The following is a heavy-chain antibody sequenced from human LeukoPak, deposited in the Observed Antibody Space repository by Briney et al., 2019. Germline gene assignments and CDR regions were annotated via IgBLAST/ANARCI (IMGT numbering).Heavy chain of an antibody. Sequence: ASVKVSCKVSGYTLTELSMHWVRQAPGKGLEWMGGFDPEDGETIYAQKFQGRVTMTEGTSTDTAYMELSSLRSEDTAVYYCAASPTYYDFWSGERCDYWGQGTLVTVSS. CDR2: FDPEDGET. V-gene: IGHV1-24*01. CDR3: AASPTYYDFWSGERCDY. D-gene: IGHD3-3*01. CDR1: GYTLTELS. J-gene: IGHJ4*02.